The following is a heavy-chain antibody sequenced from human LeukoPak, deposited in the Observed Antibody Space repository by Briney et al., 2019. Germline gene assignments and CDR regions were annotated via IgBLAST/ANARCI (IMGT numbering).Heavy chain of an antibody. J-gene: IGHJ4*02. CDR2: IWYDGSNK. V-gene: IGHV3-33*01. D-gene: IGHD2-8*01. CDR3: ARDPGGVVYFDY. Sequence: GGSLRLSCAASGFTFSSYGMHWVRQAPGKGLEWVAVIWYDGSNKYYADSVKGRFTISRDNSKNTLYLQMNSLRAEDTAVYYCARDPGGVVYFDYWGQGTLVTVSS. CDR1: GFTFSSYG.